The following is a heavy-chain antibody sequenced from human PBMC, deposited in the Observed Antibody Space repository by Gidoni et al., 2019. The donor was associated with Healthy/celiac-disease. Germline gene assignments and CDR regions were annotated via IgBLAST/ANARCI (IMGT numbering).Heavy chain of an antibody. Sequence: EVQLVRSGGGLVKPGGSRRLSCAASGVPFSSYSMNWVRQAPGKGLEWVSSIMSSSSYIYYADSVKGRFTIARDNAKNSLYLQMNSLRAEDTAVYYCASDLATTDTYYYGMDVWGQGTTVTVSS. J-gene: IGHJ6*02. V-gene: IGHV3-21*01. CDR3: ASDLATTDTYYYGMDV. D-gene: IGHD1-1*01. CDR2: IMSSSSYI. CDR1: GVPFSSYS.